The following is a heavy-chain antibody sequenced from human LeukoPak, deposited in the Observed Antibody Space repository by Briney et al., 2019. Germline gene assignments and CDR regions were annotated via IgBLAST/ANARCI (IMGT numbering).Heavy chain of an antibody. V-gene: IGHV3-66*02. D-gene: IGHD2-8*01. CDR1: GFTFSSNY. CDR3: ARNRLMVYATYYFDY. J-gene: IGHJ4*02. CDR2: IYSGGST. Sequence: GGSLRLSCAASGFTFSSNYMSWVRQAPGKGLEWVSVIYSGGSTYYADSVKGRFTISRDNSKNTLYLQMNSLRAEDTAVYYCARNRLMVYATYYFDYWGQGTLVTVSS.